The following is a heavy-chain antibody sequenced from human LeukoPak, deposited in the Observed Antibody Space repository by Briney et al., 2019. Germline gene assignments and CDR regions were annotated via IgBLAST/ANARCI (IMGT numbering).Heavy chain of an antibody. D-gene: IGHD6-19*01. CDR1: GYTFTGYY. CDR3: ARVAVAGTMGYNWFDP. CDR2: VNPNSGGT. V-gene: IGHV1-2*02. Sequence: GASVKVSCKASGYTFTGYYMHWVRQAPGQGLEWMGWVNPNSGGTNYAQKLQGRVTMTTDTSTSTAYMELRSLRSDDTAVYYCARVAVAGTMGYNWFDPWGQGTLVTVSS. J-gene: IGHJ5*02.